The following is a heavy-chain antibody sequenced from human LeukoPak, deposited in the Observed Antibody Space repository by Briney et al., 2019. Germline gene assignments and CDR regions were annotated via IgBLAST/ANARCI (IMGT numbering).Heavy chain of an antibody. J-gene: IGHJ4*02. V-gene: IGHV3-30*02. CDR3: AKDRLIYSSSWYGGY. CDR2: IRYDGSNK. Sequence: GGSLRLSCAASGFTFSSYGMHWVRQAPGKGLEWVAFIRYDGSNKYYADSVKGRFTISRDNSKNTLYLQMNSLRAEDTAVYYCAKDRLIYSSSWYGGYWGQGTLVTVSS. D-gene: IGHD6-13*01. CDR1: GFTFSSYG.